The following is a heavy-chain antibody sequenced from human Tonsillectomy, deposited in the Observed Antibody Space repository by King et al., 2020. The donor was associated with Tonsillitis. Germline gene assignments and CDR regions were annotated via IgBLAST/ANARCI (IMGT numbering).Heavy chain of an antibody. J-gene: IGHJ5*02. D-gene: IGHD3-22*01. Sequence: VQLQESGPGLVKPSETLSLTCTVSGGSISGYYWSWIRQPPGKGLEWIGYIYYSGSTNYNPSLKSRVTLSVDTSENQFSLKLSSVTAADTAVYYCARIYYYDTSGYYQIWFDPWGQVTLVTVSS. CDR2: IYYSGST. CDR1: GGSISGYY. V-gene: IGHV4-59*01. CDR3: ARIYYYDTSGYYQIWFDP.